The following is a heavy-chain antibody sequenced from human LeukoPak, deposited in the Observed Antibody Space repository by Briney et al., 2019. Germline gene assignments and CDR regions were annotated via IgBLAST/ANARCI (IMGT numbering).Heavy chain of an antibody. D-gene: IGHD3-3*01. CDR2: IKQDGSEK. Sequence: PGGSLRLSCAASGFTFSSYWISWVRQAPGKGLEWVANIKQDGSEKYYVDSVKGRFTISRDNAKNSLYLQMNSLRAEDTAVYYCARDMCYDFWSGYYTGLRFDPWGQGTLVTVSS. CDR3: ARDMCYDFWSGYYTGLRFDP. CDR1: GFTFSSYW. J-gene: IGHJ5*02. V-gene: IGHV3-7*01.